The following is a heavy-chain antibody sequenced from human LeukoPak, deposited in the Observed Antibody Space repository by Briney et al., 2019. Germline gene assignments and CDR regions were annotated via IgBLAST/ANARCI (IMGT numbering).Heavy chain of an antibody. CDR1: EFTFSSYS. Sequence: GGSLRLSCAGSEFTFSSYSMNWVRQAPGKGLEWVSSFSGSNSDIYYADSVKGRFTISRDNAKSSLYLQMNSLRAEDTAVYYCARPYYSNYYYYGMDVWGQGTTVTVSS. J-gene: IGHJ6*02. D-gene: IGHD4-11*01. CDR3: ARPYYSNYYYYGMDV. CDR2: FSGSNSDI. V-gene: IGHV3-21*01.